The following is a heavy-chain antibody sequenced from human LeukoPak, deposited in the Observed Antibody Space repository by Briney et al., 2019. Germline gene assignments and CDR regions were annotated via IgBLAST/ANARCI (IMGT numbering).Heavy chain of an antibody. Sequence: GASVKVSCKASGYTFTSYGISWVRQAPGQGLEWMGWISAYNGNTNYAQKLQGRVTMTTDTSTSTAYMELRSLRSDDTAVYYCARGTNYDFWSGFGTDPYYFDYWGQGTLVTVSS. J-gene: IGHJ4*02. CDR3: ARGTNYDFWSGFGTDPYYFDY. CDR2: ISAYNGNT. D-gene: IGHD3-3*01. CDR1: GYTFTSYG. V-gene: IGHV1-18*01.